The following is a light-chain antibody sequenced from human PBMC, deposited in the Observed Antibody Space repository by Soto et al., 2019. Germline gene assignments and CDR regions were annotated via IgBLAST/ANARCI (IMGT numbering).Light chain of an antibody. CDR1: SSNIGTNT. CDR2: RNN. J-gene: IGLJ2*01. V-gene: IGLV1-44*01. CDR3: AAWDDSLNGVV. Sequence: QSVLTQPPSASETPGQRVTISCSGSSSNIGTNTVHWYQHLPGTAPKVLIYRNNQRPSGVPDRFSGSKSGTSASLAISGLQSEDEADYYCAAWDDSLNGVVFGGGTKLTVL.